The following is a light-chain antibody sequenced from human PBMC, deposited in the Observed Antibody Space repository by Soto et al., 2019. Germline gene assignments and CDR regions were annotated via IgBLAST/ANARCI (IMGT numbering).Light chain of an antibody. CDR3: QHYGISVPIT. V-gene: IGKV3-20*01. Sequence: EVVLTQSPGTLSLSPGERATLSCRARQSVSNDYLAWYQQKPGQAPRLLIHGASSRAIGITDRFSGGGSGTDFTLTISRLEPEDFAVYYCQHYGISVPITFGPGTKVDL. CDR1: QSVSNDY. CDR2: GAS. J-gene: IGKJ3*01.